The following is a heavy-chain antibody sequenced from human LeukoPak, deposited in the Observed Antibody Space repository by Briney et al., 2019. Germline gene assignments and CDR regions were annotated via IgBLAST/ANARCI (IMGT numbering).Heavy chain of an antibody. CDR2: INQDGSEK. V-gene: IGHV3-7*03. Sequence: GGSLRLSCAASVITFSRFWMSWVRQALRKGLQWVPNINQDGSEKHYVDSVKGRFTISRDNAENSLYLQMNSLRAEDTAVYYCASGGHLDYWGQGALVTVAS. D-gene: IGHD3-16*01. J-gene: IGHJ4*02. CDR3: ASGGHLDY. CDR1: VITFSRFW.